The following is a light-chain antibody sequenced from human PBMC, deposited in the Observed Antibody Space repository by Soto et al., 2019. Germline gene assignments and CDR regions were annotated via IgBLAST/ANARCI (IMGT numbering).Light chain of an antibody. CDR3: TSYTGTSIHGV. CDR1: TSDVGGYNY. CDR2: EVS. J-gene: IGLJ3*02. Sequence: QSVLTQPASVSGSPGQSITISCAGTTSDVGGYNYVSWYQQHPGKAPKLMIYEVSKRPSGVSNRFSGSKSANTASLTISGLQDEDEAEYDCTSYTGTSIHGVFGGGTKLTVL. V-gene: IGLV2-14*01.